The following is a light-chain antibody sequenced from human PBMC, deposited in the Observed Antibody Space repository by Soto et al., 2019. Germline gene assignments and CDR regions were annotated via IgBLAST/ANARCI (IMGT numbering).Light chain of an antibody. CDR1: QSVNSN. V-gene: IGKV3-11*01. CDR3: QQRSNWPRT. Sequence: EIMMTQSPFTLSVSPGERATLSWRASQSVNSNLAWYQQKHGQAPRLLIYDASNRATGIPARFSGSGYGTDFNLTISSLEPEDFAVYYCQQRSNWPRTFGQGTKVDIK. CDR2: DAS. J-gene: IGKJ1*01.